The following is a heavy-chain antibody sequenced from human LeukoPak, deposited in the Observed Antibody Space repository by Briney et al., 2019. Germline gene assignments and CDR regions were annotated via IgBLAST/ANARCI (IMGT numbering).Heavy chain of an antibody. D-gene: IGHD3-22*01. CDR2: INPSGGST. V-gene: IGHV1-46*01. CDR1: GYTFTSYY. CDR3: ARDSRPSYDSSGYYYPGDY. Sequence: ASVKVSCKASGYTFTSYYMHWVRQAPGQGLEWMAIINPSGGSTSYAQKFQGRVTMTRDTSTSTVYVELSSLRSEDTAVYYCARDSRPSYDSSGYYYPGDYWGQGTLVTVSS. J-gene: IGHJ4*02.